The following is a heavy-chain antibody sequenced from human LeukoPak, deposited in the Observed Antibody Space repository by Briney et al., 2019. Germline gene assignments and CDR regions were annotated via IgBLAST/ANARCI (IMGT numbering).Heavy chain of an antibody. D-gene: IGHD2-2*01. V-gene: IGHV3-48*03. CDR3: VRGGYCSTNTCYYFNAFDI. Sequence: SVKGRFTISRDNAKNSLYLQMNSLRAEDTAVYYCVRGGYCSTNTCYYFNAFDIWGQGTMVTVSS. J-gene: IGHJ3*02.